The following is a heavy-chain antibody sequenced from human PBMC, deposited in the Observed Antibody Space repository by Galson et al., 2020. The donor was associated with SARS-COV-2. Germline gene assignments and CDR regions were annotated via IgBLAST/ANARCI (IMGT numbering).Heavy chain of an antibody. CDR1: GFTFSSYA. J-gene: IGHJ4*02. V-gene: IGHV3-30-3*01. CDR3: ASPSGSYYGGYYFDY. Sequence: TGGSLRLSCAASGFTFSSYAMHWVRQAPGKGLEWVAVISYDGSNKYYADSVTGRFTISRDNSKNTLYLQMNSLRAEDTAVYYCASPSGSYYGGYYFDYWGQGTLVTVSS. CDR2: ISYDGSNK. D-gene: IGHD1-26*01.